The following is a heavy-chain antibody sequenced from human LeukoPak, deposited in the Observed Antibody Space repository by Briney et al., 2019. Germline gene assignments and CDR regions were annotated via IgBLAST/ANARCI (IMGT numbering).Heavy chain of an antibody. CDR3: ASPRYYYDSSGYQHTPFDY. D-gene: IGHD3-22*01. V-gene: IGHV4-39*01. CDR1: GGSISSSSYY. CDR2: IYYSGST. J-gene: IGHJ4*02. Sequence: SETLSLTCTVSGGSISSSSYYWGWIRQPPGKGLEWIGSIYYSGSTYYNPSLKSRVTISVDTSKNQFSLKLSSVTAAGTAVYYCASPRYYYDSSGYQHTPFDYWGQGTLVTVSS.